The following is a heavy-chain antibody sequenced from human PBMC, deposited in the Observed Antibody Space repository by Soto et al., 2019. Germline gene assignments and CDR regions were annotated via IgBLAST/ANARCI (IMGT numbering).Heavy chain of an antibody. CDR2: INPSGGGT. Sequence: ASVKVSCKASGYTFTSYYMHWVRQAPGQGLEWMGIINPSGGGTSYAQKFQGRVTMTRDTSTSTVYMELSSLRSEDTAVYYCAREHWEAAAGSSYFDYWGQGTLVTVSS. CDR1: GYTFTSYY. J-gene: IGHJ4*02. D-gene: IGHD6-13*01. CDR3: AREHWEAAAGSSYFDY. V-gene: IGHV1-46*01.